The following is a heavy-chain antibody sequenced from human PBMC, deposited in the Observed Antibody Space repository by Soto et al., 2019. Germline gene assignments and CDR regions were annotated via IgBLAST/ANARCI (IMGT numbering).Heavy chain of an antibody. CDR3: ARALDSSFPRYYYYGMDV. CDR2: IYYSGST. CDR1: GGSISSGDYY. V-gene: IGHV4-30-4*01. Sequence: SETLSLSCTVSGGSISSGDYYWSWIRQPPGKGLEWIGYIYYSGSTYYNPSLKSRVTISVDTSKNQFSLKLSSVTAADTAVYYCARALDSSFPRYYYYGMDVWGQGTTDTVSS. J-gene: IGHJ6*02. D-gene: IGHD4-4*01.